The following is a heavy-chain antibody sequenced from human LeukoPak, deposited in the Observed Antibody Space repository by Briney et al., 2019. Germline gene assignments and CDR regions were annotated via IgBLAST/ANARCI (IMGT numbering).Heavy chain of an antibody. CDR2: IYYSGST. CDR1: GGSISSYY. V-gene: IGHV4-39*07. Sequence: SETLSLTCSVSGGSISSYYWGWIRQPPGKGLEGIGSIYYSGSTYYNPSLKSRVTISVDTSKNQFSLKLSSVTAADTAVYYCARVVHLGYSSGWYYFDYWGQGTLVTVSS. J-gene: IGHJ4*02. CDR3: ARVVHLGYSSGWYYFDY. D-gene: IGHD6-19*01.